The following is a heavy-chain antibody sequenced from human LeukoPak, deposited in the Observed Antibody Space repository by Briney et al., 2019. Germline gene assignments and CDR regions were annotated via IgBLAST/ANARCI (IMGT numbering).Heavy chain of an antibody. D-gene: IGHD6-13*01. CDR2: INPSGGST. V-gene: IGHV1-46*01. Sequence: VASVTVSCTASGYTFTSYYMHWVRQAPGQGLEWMGIINPSGGSTSYAQKFQGRVTMTRDTSTSTVYMELSSLRSEDTAVYYCARDEIAAAGFDYWGQGTLVTVSS. J-gene: IGHJ4*02. CDR3: ARDEIAAAGFDY. CDR1: GYTFTSYY.